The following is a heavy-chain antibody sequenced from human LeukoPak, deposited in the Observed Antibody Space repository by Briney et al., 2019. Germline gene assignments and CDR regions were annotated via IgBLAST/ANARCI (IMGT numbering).Heavy chain of an antibody. V-gene: IGHV3-23*01. J-gene: IGHJ5*02. CDR2: ISGSGGGT. Sequence: AGGSLRLSCAASGFTFNSYGMTWVRQAPGKGLEWVSSISGSGGGTYYADSVKGRFTISRDNSENTVYLQMNSLRAEDTAVYYCAKGMSWFDPWGQGTLVTVSS. CDR1: GFTFNSYG. CDR3: AKGMSWFDP.